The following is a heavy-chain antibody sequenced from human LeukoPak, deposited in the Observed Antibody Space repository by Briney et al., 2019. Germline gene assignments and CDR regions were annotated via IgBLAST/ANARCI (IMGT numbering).Heavy chain of an antibody. V-gene: IGHV3-7*03. Sequence: GGSLRLSCAASGFTFTNYWMSWVRQAPGKGLEWVANIKQDGSEMNYVDAVKGRFTISRDNAKSSLYLQMNSLRVEDTAVYYCARARKGYCSSTSCYAYFDYWGQGTLVTVSS. CDR1: GFTFTNYW. D-gene: IGHD2-2*01. J-gene: IGHJ4*02. CDR2: IKQDGSEM. CDR3: ARARKGYCSSTSCYAYFDY.